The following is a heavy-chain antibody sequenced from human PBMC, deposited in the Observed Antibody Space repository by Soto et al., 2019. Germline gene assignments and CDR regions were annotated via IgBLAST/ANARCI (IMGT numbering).Heavy chain of an antibody. Sequence: LSLSCTVSGGPIPTVNYYWSWIRQPPGKGLEWLGYIHANGITYSKPSLKSRITISRDTFKNQFSLKLNSVTDADTAVYYCARDGPYSGSGSYTWFDTWGPGTQCTVSS. V-gene: IGHV4-30-4*01. D-gene: IGHD3-10*01. CDR2: IHANGIT. CDR3: ARDGPYSGSGSYTWFDT. J-gene: IGHJ5*02. CDR1: GGPIPTVNYY.